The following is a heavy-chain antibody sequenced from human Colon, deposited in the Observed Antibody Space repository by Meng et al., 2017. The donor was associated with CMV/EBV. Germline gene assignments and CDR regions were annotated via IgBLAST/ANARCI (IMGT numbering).Heavy chain of an antibody. CDR1: GSSMGGTSSY. V-gene: IGHV4-39*07. J-gene: IGHJ4*02. CDR2: FFAGGNT. Sequence: VSGSSMGGTSSYWGWFRQPPGKGLEWIGSFFAGGNTYYNPSLRGRVTISTDTPNNRFSLSLTSMTAADTVIYFCARDTGLGSTTSSYWGQGTLVTVSS. D-gene: IGHD2/OR15-2a*01. CDR3: ARDTGLGSTTSSY.